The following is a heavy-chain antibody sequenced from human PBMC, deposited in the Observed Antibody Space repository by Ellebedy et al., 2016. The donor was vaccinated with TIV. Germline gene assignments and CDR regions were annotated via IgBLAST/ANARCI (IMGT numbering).Heavy chain of an antibody. D-gene: IGHD7-27*01. J-gene: IGHJ6*03. CDR2: IYYSGST. Sequence: SETLSLTCTGSNGSISTSSYYWGWIRPPPGKGLEWMGSIYYSGSTHYNPSLKSRVSISVDTSENQFSLNLTSVTAADTAVYYCARGIWFNWGAPVPFYYYMDVWGKGTTVTVSS. CDR3: ARGIWFNWGAPVPFYYYMDV. CDR1: NGSISTSSYY. V-gene: IGHV4-39*02.